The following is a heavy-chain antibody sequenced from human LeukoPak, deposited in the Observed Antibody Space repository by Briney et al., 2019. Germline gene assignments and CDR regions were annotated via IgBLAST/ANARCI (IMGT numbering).Heavy chain of an antibody. CDR2: ISHSGTT. D-gene: IGHD4-11*01. Sequence: SETLSLTCAVYGGSFSGYYWTWIRQPPGKGLEWVGEISHSGTTNYNASLKSRVTISLDTSKNQFSLKLTSVTAADTAVYCCARGEHYSNYFDSWGQGTLVTVSS. V-gene: IGHV4-34*01. CDR3: ARGEHYSNYFDS. J-gene: IGHJ4*02. CDR1: GGSFSGYY.